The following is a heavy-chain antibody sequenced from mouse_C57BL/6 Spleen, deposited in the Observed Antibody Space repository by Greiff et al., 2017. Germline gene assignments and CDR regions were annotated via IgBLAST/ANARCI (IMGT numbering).Heavy chain of an antibody. CDR2: ISSGSSTI. Sequence: EVQGVESGGGLVKPGGSLKLSCAASGFTFSDYGMHWVRQAPEKGLGWVAYISSGSSTIYYADTVTGRFTISRDNAKNTLFRQMTSLRSEDTAMYYCARAPFYYGTSLDYWGQGTTLTVSS. J-gene: IGHJ2*01. CDR1: GFTFSDYG. V-gene: IGHV5-17*01. CDR3: ARAPFYYGTSLDY. D-gene: IGHD1-1*01.